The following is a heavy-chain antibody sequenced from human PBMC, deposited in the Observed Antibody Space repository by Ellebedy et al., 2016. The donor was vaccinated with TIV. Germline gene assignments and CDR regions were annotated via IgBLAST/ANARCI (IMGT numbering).Heavy chain of an antibody. CDR2: IYYSGST. V-gene: IGHV4-61*01. J-gene: IGHJ4*02. CDR1: GGSVSSGSYY. D-gene: IGHD6-19*01. Sequence: SETLSLXCTVSGGSVSSGSYYWSWIRQPPGKGLEWIGYIYYSGSTNYNPSLKSRVTISVDTSKNQFSLKLSFVTAADTAVYYCALEREYSSGWFNARSYYFDYWGQGTLVTVSS. CDR3: ALEREYSSGWFNARSYYFDY.